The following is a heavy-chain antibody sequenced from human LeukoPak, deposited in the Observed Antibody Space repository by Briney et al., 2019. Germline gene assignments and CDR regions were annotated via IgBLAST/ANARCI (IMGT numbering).Heavy chain of an antibody. CDR3: AKEFNRGLPDY. V-gene: IGHV3-30*18. CDR2: ISYDGSNG. CDR1: GFTFSTYG. J-gene: IGHJ4*02. Sequence: GGSLRLSCAASGFTFSTYGMHWVRQAPGKGLEWVAVISYDGSNGYYADSVEGRFTISRDNSKNTLYLQMSSLRAEDTAVYYCAKEFNRGLPDYWGQGTLVTVPS. D-gene: IGHD2-21*01.